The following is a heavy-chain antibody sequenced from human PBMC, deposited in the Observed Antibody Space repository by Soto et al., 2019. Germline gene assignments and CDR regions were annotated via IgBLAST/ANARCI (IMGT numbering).Heavy chain of an antibody. CDR2: IYYSGST. V-gene: IGHV4-39*01. CDR3: CRVGDSGGGFFDS. D-gene: IGHD1-26*01. Sequence: QLQLQESRPGLVKPSEPLSLTCTVSGGSITSSSYYYWGWIRQPPGQGLVWIGSIYYSGSTYYNPSLKSRGTIPDDTAKNQCSLKLSSVAAADTAISYCCRVGDSGGGFFDSWGQGALGAVSS. CDR1: GGSITSSSYYY. J-gene: IGHJ4*02.